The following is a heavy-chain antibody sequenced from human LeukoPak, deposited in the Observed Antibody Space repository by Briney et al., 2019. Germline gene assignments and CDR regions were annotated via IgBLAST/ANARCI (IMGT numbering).Heavy chain of an antibody. CDR3: RYYDSSGYYYGYAFDI. V-gene: IGHV3-30*02. D-gene: IGHD3-22*01. J-gene: IGHJ3*02. CDR2: IRYDGSNR. Sequence: GGSLRLSCAASGFTFSSYGMHWVRQAPDKGLEWVAFIRYDGSNRYYADSVKGRFTTSRDNSKNTLYLQMNSLRAEDTAVYYCRYYDSSGYYYGYAFDIWGQGTMVTVSS. CDR1: GFTFSSYG.